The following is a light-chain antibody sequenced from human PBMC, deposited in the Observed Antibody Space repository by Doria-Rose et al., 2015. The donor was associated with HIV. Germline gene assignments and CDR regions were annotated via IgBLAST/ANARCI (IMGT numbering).Light chain of an antibody. J-gene: IGKJ3*01. CDR1: QDISNY. Sequence: DIQMTQSPSFLAASVGDRVTITCRASQDISNYLAWYQQKLGKAPKLLMYGASTLYSGVPSRFSGSGSGTEFTLTISSLQPEDLATYYCQQLNSYPRTFGPGTTVDFK. V-gene: IGKV1-9*01. CDR2: GAS. CDR3: QQLNSYPRT.